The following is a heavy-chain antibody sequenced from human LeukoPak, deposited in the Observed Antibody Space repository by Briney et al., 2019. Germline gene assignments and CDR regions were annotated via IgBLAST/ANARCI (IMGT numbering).Heavy chain of an antibody. Sequence: PSETLSLTCTVSGGSISSSSYYWGWIRQPPGKGLEWIGSIYYSGSPYYNPSLKSRVTISVDTSKNQFSLKLSSVTAADTAVYYCAREIGGSSSPYNWFDPWGQGTLVTVSS. V-gene: IGHV4-39*07. CDR1: GGSISSSSYY. D-gene: IGHD6-6*01. CDR3: AREIGGSSSPYNWFDP. CDR2: IYYSGSP. J-gene: IGHJ5*02.